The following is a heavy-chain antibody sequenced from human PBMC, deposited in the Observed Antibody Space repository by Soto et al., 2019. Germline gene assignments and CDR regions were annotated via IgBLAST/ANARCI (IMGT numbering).Heavy chain of an antibody. Sequence: LRLSCAASGFTFSSYSMNWVRQAPGKGLEWVSSISSSSSYIYYADSVKGRFTISRDNAKNSLYLQMNSLRAEDTAVYYCAREGSSSWYAHYYYYGMDVWGQGTTVTVS. CDR2: ISSSSSYI. V-gene: IGHV3-21*01. D-gene: IGHD6-13*01. J-gene: IGHJ6*02. CDR3: AREGSSSWYAHYYYYGMDV. CDR1: GFTFSSYS.